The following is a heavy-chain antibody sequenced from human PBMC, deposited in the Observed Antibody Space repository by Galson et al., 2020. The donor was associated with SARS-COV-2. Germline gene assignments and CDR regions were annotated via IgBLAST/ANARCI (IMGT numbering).Heavy chain of an antibody. J-gene: IGHJ3*02. Sequence: SETLSLTCTVSGDSIRSSYWSWIRQPPGKGLEWIGYIFYSGPSNYNPSLKSRVTMSVDTSKNQLSLNLTSVTAADTAVYYCASARGVVRPFDIWGQGTLVTVSS. D-gene: IGHD2-21*01. CDR2: IFYSGPS. CDR3: ASARGVVRPFDI. CDR1: GDSIRSSY. V-gene: IGHV4-59*01.